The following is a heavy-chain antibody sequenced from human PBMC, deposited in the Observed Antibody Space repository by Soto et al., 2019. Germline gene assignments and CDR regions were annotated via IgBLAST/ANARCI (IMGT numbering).Heavy chain of an antibody. Sequence: TLSLTCTVSGGSISSGDYYWSWVRQHPGKGLEWIGYRSYSGSTYYNPSLKSRVTIVVDTSRNQFSLRLSSVTAADTAVYYCAREGGLAYCSGDCLYNWLDPWGQGTLVTVSS. CDR1: GGSISSGDYY. V-gene: IGHV4-31*03. CDR2: RSYSGST. D-gene: IGHD2-21*02. CDR3: AREGGLAYCSGDCLYNWLDP. J-gene: IGHJ5*02.